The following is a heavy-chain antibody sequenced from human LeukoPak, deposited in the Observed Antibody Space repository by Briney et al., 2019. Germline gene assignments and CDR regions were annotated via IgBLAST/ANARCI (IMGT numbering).Heavy chain of an antibody. V-gene: IGHV4-38-2*01. CDR2: IHHIGNT. CDR3: ARVLIVVVTEEYDAFDI. D-gene: IGHD2-21*02. CDR1: GYSISSSNY. J-gene: IGHJ3*02. Sequence: AETLSLTCAVSGYSISSSNYWGWIRQPPGKGLEWIGNIHHIGNTYYNPSLKNRVTISLDTSKNQFSLKLSSVTAADTAVYSCARVLIVVVTEEYDAFDIWGQGTMVTASS.